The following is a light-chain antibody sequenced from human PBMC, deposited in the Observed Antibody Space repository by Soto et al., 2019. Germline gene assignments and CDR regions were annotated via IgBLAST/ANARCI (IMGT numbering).Light chain of an antibody. Sequence: QSALTQPASVSWSPGQSITISCTGTSSDVGGFNFVSWYQQPPGKAPKLMIYDVSHRPSGVSNRFSGSKSGNTASLTISGLQAEDEGDYYCSSYTTSSTIVFGTGTRLTVL. CDR2: DVS. CDR3: SSYTTSSTIV. J-gene: IGLJ1*01. V-gene: IGLV2-14*01. CDR1: SSDVGGFNF.